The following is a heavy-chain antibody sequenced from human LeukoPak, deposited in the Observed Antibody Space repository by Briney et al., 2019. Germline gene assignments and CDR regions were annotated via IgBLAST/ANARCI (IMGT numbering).Heavy chain of an antibody. CDR2: INHSGST. Sequence: SETLSLTCAVYGGSFSGYYWSWIRQPLGKGLEWIGEINHSGSTNYNPSLKSRVTISVDTSKNQFSLKLSSVTAADTAVYYCASRSYCSSTSCYDFDYWGQGTLVTVSS. J-gene: IGHJ4*02. CDR3: ASRSYCSSTSCYDFDY. D-gene: IGHD2-2*01. V-gene: IGHV4-34*01. CDR1: GGSFSGYY.